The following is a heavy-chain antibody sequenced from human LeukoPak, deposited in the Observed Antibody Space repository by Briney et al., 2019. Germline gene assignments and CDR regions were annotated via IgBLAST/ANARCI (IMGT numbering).Heavy chain of an antibody. CDR3: ASHLSIAAAGNN. D-gene: IGHD6-13*01. CDR1: GGTFSSYA. Sequence: GSSVTVSCKASGGTFSSYAISWVRQPPGQGLEWMGRIMPILGIANYAQKFQGRVTITADKSTSTAYMELSSLRSEDTAVYYCASHLSIAAAGNNWGQGTLVTVSS. V-gene: IGHV1-69*04. CDR2: IMPILGIA. J-gene: IGHJ4*02.